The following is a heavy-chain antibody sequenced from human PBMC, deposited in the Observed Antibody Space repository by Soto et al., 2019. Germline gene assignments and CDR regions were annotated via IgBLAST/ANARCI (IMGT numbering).Heavy chain of an antibody. V-gene: IGHV1-46*01. D-gene: IGHD1-26*01. J-gene: IGHJ4*02. CDR1: GYTFTSYY. CDR2: INPSGGST. Sequence: ASVKVSCKASGYTFTSYYMHWVRQAPGQGLEWMGIINPSGGSTSYARKFQGRVTFTRDTSAGTVYMQLSSLTSEDTAVYYCARDDSGFSGSHYIDYFNYWGQGALVTVSS. CDR3: ARDDSGFSGSHYIDYFNY.